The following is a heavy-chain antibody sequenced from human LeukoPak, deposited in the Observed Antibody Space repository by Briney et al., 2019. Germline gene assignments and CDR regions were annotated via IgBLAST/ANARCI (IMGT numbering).Heavy chain of an antibody. CDR1: GYTFTSYY. J-gene: IGHJ4*02. D-gene: IGHD3-22*01. CDR2: INPSGGST. V-gene: IGHV1-46*01. CDR3: ARDLGGYYDSSGLGY. Sequence: ASVKVSCTASGYTFTSYYMHWVRQAPGQGLEWMGIINPSGGSTSYAQKFQGRVTMTRDTSTSTVYMELSSLRSEDTAVYYCARDLGGYYDSSGLGYWGQGTLVTVSS.